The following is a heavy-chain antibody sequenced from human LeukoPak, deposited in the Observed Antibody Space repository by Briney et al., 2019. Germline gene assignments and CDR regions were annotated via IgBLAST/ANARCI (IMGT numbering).Heavy chain of an antibody. CDR1: GGSISSSSYY. D-gene: IGHD2-2*01. J-gene: IGHJ6*03. Sequence: NPSETLSLTCTVSGGSISSSSYYWGWIRQPPGKGLEWIGSIYYSGSTYYNPSLKSRVTISVDTSKNQFSLKLSSVTAADTAVYYCATHIPGVVVPVSYYYYMDVWGKGTTVTVSS. CDR3: ATHIPGVVVPVSYYYYMDV. CDR2: IYYSGST. V-gene: IGHV4-39*01.